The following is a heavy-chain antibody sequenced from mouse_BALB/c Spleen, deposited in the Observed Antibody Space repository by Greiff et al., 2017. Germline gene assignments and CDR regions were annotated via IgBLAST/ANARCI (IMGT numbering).Heavy chain of an antibody. CDR1: GFNIKDTY. Sequence: EVQLVESGAELVKPGASVKLSCTASGFNIKDTYMHWVKQRPEQGLEWIGRIDPANGNTKYDPKFQGKATITADTSSNTAYLQLSSLTSEDTAVYYCARGYDGYQAWFAYWGQGTLVTVSA. D-gene: IGHD2-3*01. J-gene: IGHJ3*01. CDR2: IDPANGNT. CDR3: ARGYDGYQAWFAY. V-gene: IGHV14-3*02.